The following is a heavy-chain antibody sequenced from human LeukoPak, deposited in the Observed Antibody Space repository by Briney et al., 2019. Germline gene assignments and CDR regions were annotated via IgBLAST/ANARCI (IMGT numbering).Heavy chain of an antibody. CDR1: GGSFSGYY. D-gene: IGHD2-2*03. V-gene: IGHV4-34*01. Sequence: RSSETLSLTCAVYGGSFSGYYWSWIRQPPGKGLEWIGEINHSGSTNYNPSLKSRVTISVDTSKNQFSLKLSSVTAADTAVYYCARGGGYCSSTSCYGGVDYWGQGTLVTVSS. CDR3: ARGGGYCSSTSCYGGVDY. CDR2: INHSGST. J-gene: IGHJ4*02.